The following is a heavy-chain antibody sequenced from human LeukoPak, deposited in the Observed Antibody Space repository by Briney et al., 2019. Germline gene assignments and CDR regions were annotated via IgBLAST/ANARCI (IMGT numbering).Heavy chain of an antibody. V-gene: IGHV1-2*04. CDR1: GYTFTDYY. D-gene: IGHD6-13*01. Sequence: ASVKVSCKASGYTFTDYYIHWLRQAPGQGLEWMGWINPNSGGIKFAQKFQGWVTMTRDTSISTSYVELSSLKSDDTAVYYCARTISSWYSDAFDIWGQGTMVTVSS. CDR3: ARTISSWYSDAFDI. J-gene: IGHJ3*02. CDR2: INPNSGGI.